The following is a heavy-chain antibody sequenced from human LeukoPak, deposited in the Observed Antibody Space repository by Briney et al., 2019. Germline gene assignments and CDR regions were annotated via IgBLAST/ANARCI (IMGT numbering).Heavy chain of an antibody. D-gene: IGHD2-15*01. CDR1: GGTFSSYA. J-gene: IGHJ4*02. V-gene: IGHV1-69*04. Sequence: SVKVSCKASGGTFSSYAISWVRQAPGQGLEWMGRIIPILGIANYAQKFRGRVTITADKSTSTAYMELSSLRSEDTAVYYCARDDCSGGSCYSFGVFDYWGQGTLVTVSS. CDR3: ARDDCSGGSCYSFGVFDY. CDR2: IIPILGIA.